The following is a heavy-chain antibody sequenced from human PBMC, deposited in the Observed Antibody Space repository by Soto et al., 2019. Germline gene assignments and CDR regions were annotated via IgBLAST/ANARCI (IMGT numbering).Heavy chain of an antibody. J-gene: IGHJ4*02. V-gene: IGHV1-18*04. Sequence: ASVKVSCKASGYTFTGHYMHWVRQAPGQGLEWMGWISAYNGNTNYAQKLQGRVTMTTDTSTSTAYMELRSLRSDDTAVYYCARDTIVVVAARLLDYWGQGTLVTVSS. D-gene: IGHD2-15*01. CDR1: GYTFTGHY. CDR3: ARDTIVVVAARLLDY. CDR2: ISAYNGNT.